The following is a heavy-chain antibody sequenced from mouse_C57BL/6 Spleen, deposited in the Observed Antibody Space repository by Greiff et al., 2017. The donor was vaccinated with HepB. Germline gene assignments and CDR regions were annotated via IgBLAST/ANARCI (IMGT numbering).Heavy chain of an antibody. Sequence: QVQLKQSGAELVRPGASVTLSCKASGYTFTDYEMHWVKQTPVHGLEWIGAIDPETGGTAYNQKFKGKAILTADKSSSTAYMELRSLTSEDSAVYYCTRSRTVVPYYYAMDYWGQGTSVTVSS. D-gene: IGHD1-1*01. CDR2: IDPETGGT. CDR1: GYTFTDYE. V-gene: IGHV1-15*01. CDR3: TRSRTVVPYYYAMDY. J-gene: IGHJ4*01.